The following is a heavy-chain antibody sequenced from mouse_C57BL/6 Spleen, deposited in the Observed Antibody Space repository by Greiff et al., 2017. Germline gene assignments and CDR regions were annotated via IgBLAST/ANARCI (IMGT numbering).Heavy chain of an antibody. CDR2: IYWDDDK. V-gene: IGHV8-12*01. CDR3: ARRGPHYYGSSYDYYAMDY. D-gene: IGHD1-1*01. Sequence: QVTLKESGPGILQSSQTLSLTCSFSGFSLSTSGMGVSWIRQPSGKGLEWLAHIYWDDDKRYNPSLKSRLTISKDTSRNQVFLKITSVDTADTATYYCARRGPHYYGSSYDYYAMDYWGQGTSVTVSS. J-gene: IGHJ4*01. CDR1: GFSLSTSGMG.